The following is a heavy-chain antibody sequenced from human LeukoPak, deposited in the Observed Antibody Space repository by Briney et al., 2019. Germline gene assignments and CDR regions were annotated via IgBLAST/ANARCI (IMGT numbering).Heavy chain of an antibody. J-gene: IGHJ4*02. CDR3: AREASGSSDFDY. V-gene: IGHV4-30-4*01. Sequence: PSETLSLTCTVSGGSISSSDYYWSWIRQPPGKGLEWIGYIYYSGSTYYNPSLKSRVTISVDTSKNQFSLKLSSVTAADTAVYYCAREASGSSDFDYWGQGTLVTVPS. CDR1: GGSISSSDYY. CDR2: IYYSGST. D-gene: IGHD3-10*01.